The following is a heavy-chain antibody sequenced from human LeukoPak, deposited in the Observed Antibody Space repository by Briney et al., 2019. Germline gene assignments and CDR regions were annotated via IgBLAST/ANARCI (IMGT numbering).Heavy chain of an antibody. CDR2: IDPSDSHI. CDR3: ASVYAGDFDY. Sequence: GESLKISCQGSGYSFSAYWTTWVRQMPGKGLEWMGRIDPSDSHINYSPSFQGHVTISVDKSISTAYLQWSSLKASDTAMYYCASVYAGDFDYWGQGTLGTVSS. J-gene: IGHJ4*02. V-gene: IGHV5-10-1*01. CDR1: GYSFSAYW. D-gene: IGHD2-8*01.